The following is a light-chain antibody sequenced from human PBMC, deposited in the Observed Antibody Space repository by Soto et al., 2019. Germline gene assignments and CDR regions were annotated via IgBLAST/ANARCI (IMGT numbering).Light chain of an antibody. CDR2: DNN. CDR1: FSNIGKNY. CDR3: GTWDTSLSAVV. V-gene: IGLV1-51*01. Sequence: QSALTQPPSVSAAPGQKVTISCSGSFSNIGKNYVSRYQRLPGTAPKLLIYDNNGRSSGIPDRFSGSKSGTSATLGIAGLQTGDEADYYCGTWDTSLSAVVFGGGTKVTVL. J-gene: IGLJ2*01.